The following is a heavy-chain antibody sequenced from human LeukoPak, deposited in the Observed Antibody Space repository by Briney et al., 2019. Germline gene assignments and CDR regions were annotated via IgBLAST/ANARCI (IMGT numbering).Heavy chain of an antibody. V-gene: IGHV4-38-2*02. CDR2: IYHSGNT. Sequence: SETLSLTCTVSGYSISSGYYWGWIRQPPGKGLEWIGNIYHSGNTYYNPSLKSRVTISVDTSKNQFSLKLSSVTAADTAVYYCARVTGYMIEDYFDYWGQGTLVTVSS. CDR1: GYSISSGYY. D-gene: IGHD3-22*01. J-gene: IGHJ4*02. CDR3: ARVTGYMIEDYFDY.